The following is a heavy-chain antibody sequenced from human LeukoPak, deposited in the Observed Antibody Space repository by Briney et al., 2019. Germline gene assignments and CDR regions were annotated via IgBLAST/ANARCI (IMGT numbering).Heavy chain of an antibody. J-gene: IGHJ4*02. CDR3: ARRENTAAAGTLDY. CDR1: GFTFSTYW. V-gene: IGHV3-74*01. CDR2: INSDGSNT. D-gene: IGHD6-13*01. Sequence: RTGGSLRLSCAASGFTFSTYWMHWVRQAPGKGLVWVSRINSDGSNTNYADSVKGRFTISRDNSNNTLYLQMNSLRAEDTAVYYCARRENTAAAGTLDYWGQGTLVTVSS.